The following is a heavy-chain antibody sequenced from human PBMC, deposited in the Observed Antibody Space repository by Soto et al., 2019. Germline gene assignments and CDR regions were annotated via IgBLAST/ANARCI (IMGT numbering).Heavy chain of an antibody. Sequence: QVQLVQSGAEVKKPGASVKVSCKASGNTFTSYYMHWVRQAPGQGLEWMGIINPSGGSTSYAQKYPGRVTMTRDTSTSTVYMELSSLRSEDTAVYYCARDLFYGSGSYYNLNWFDPWGQGTLVTVSS. V-gene: IGHV1-46*01. CDR2: INPSGGST. D-gene: IGHD3-10*01. J-gene: IGHJ5*02. CDR1: GNTFTSYY. CDR3: ARDLFYGSGSYYNLNWFDP.